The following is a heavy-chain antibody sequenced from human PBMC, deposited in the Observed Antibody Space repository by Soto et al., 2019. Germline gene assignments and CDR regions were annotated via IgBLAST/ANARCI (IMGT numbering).Heavy chain of an antibody. CDR3: SSHSSSWYSWFDP. V-gene: IGHV1-69*13. J-gene: IGHJ5*02. CDR1: GGTFSSYA. Sequence: SVKVSCKASGGTFSSYAISWVRQAPGQGLEWMGGIIPIFGTANYAQKFQGRVTITADESTSTAYMELSSLRSEDTAVYYCSSHSSSWYSWFDPWGQGTLVTVSS. D-gene: IGHD6-13*01. CDR2: IIPIFGTA.